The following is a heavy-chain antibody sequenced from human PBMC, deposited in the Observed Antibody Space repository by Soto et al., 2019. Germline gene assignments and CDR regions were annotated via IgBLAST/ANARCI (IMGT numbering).Heavy chain of an antibody. CDR3: ARVGDPFGVVWFSPTNWFDP. CDR2: ISAYNGNT. J-gene: IGHJ5*02. D-gene: IGHD3-3*01. CDR1: GYTFTSYG. Sequence: GASVKVSCKASGYTFTSYGISWVRQAPGQGLEWMGWISAYNGNTNYAQKLQGRVTMTTDTSTSTAYMELRSLRSDDTAVYYCARVGDPFGVVWFSPTNWFDPWGQGTLVTVSS. V-gene: IGHV1-18*04.